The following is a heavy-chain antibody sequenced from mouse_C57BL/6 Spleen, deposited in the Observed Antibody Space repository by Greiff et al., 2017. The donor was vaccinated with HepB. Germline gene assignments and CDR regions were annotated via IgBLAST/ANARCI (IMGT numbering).Heavy chain of an antibody. CDR3: ARRAGTYYYAMDY. Sequence: QVHVKQPGAELVMPGASVKLSCKASGYTFTSYWMHWVKQRPGQGLEWIGEIDPSDSYTNYNQKFKGKSTLTVDKSSSTAYMQLSSLTSEDSAVYYCARRAGTYYYAMDYWGQGTSVTVSS. D-gene: IGHD4-1*01. J-gene: IGHJ4*01. CDR2: IDPSDSYT. CDR1: GYTFTSYW. V-gene: IGHV1-69*01.